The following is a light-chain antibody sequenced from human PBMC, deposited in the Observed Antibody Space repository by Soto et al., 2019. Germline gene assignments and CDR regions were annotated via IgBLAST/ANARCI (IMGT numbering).Light chain of an antibody. V-gene: IGLV1-44*01. CDR1: ISNIGTNT. J-gene: IGLJ3*02. CDR3: AVWDGSLNGWV. Sequence: QSVLTQPPSSSGTPGQRVTISCSGSISNIGTNTVNWYQQFPGTAPELLIYSNDQRPSGVPDRFSGSKSGTSASLAIGGLQSDDEADYYCAVWDGSLNGWVFSGGTKVTVL. CDR2: SND.